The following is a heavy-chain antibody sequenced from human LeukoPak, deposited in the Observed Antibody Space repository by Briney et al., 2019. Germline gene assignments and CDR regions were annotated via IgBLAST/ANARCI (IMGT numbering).Heavy chain of an antibody. CDR1: GGTFSSYA. Sequence: GASVKVSCKASGGTFSSYAISWVRQAPGQGLEWMGGIIPIFGTANYAQKFQGRVTITADKSTSTAYMELSSLRSEDTAVYYCARMGIAVAYYYMDVWGKGTTVTVSS. D-gene: IGHD6-19*01. CDR3: ARMGIAVAYYYMDV. CDR2: IIPIFGTA. J-gene: IGHJ6*03. V-gene: IGHV1-69*06.